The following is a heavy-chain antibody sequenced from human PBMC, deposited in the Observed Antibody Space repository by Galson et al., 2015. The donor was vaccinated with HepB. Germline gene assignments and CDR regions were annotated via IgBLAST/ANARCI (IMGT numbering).Heavy chain of an antibody. Sequence: SVKVSCKASGGTFSSYTISWVRQAPGQGLEWMGRIIPILGIANYAQKLQGRVTMTTDTSTSTAYMELRSLRSDDTAVYYCARTDQLPDMDYYYYGMDVWGQGTTVTVSS. D-gene: IGHD2-2*01. CDR3: ARTDQLPDMDYYYYGMDV. CDR2: IIPILGIA. J-gene: IGHJ6*02. CDR1: GGTFSSYT. V-gene: IGHV1-69*02.